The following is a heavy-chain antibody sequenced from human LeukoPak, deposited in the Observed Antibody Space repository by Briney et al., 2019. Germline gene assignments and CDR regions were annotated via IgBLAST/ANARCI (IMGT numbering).Heavy chain of an antibody. J-gene: IGHJ4*02. Sequence: AGGSLRLSCAASGFTFSSYAMHWVRQAPGKGLEYVSAISSNGGSTYYPNSVKGRFTISRDNSKNTLYLQMGSLRVEDMAVYYCARDWQLGSLDYWGQGTLVTVSS. V-gene: IGHV3-64*01. CDR3: ARDWQLGSLDY. CDR2: ISSNGGST. CDR1: GFTFSSYA. D-gene: IGHD6-6*01.